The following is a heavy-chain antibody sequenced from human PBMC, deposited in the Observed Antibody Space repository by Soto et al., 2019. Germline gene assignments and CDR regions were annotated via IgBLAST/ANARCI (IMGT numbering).Heavy chain of an antibody. CDR1: DGSISSNNW. Sequence: PSETLSLTCAVSDGSISSNNWWSWVRQPPGKGLEWIGEIYHSGITNYNPSLKSRVTISVDKSKNQLSLKLNSVTAADTAMYVCVRALQRSSLPFDYWGQGTLVTVS. CDR2: IYHSGIT. V-gene: IGHV4-4*02. J-gene: IGHJ4*02. CDR3: VRALQRSSLPFDY. D-gene: IGHD6-13*01.